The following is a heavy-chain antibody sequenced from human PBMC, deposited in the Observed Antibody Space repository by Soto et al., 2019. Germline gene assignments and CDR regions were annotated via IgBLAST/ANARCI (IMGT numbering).Heavy chain of an antibody. D-gene: IGHD3-10*01. J-gene: IGHJ5*02. CDR2: IYYSGGT. CDR1: GGSISSYY. Sequence: SETLSLTCTVSGGSISSYYWSWIRQPPGKGLEWIGHIYYSGGTSYNPSLKSRVTISVDTSQNQFSLKLSSVTAADTAVYYCGRHGITVANLACFDPWGQGTLVTVSS. CDR3: GRHGITVANLACFDP. V-gene: IGHV4-59*08.